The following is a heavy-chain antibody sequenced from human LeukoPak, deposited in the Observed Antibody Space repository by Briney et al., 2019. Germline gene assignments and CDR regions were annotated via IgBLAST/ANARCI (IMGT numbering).Heavy chain of an antibody. CDR1: GYTFTSYD. J-gene: IGHJ4*02. Sequence: ASVKVSCKASGYTFTSYDINWVRQATGQGLEWMGWMNPNSGNTGYAQKFQGRVTMTRNTSISTAYMELSSLRSEDTAVYYCARGGSDYGDYVGNYWGQGTLVTVSS. V-gene: IGHV1-8*01. CDR3: ARGGSDYGDYVGNY. D-gene: IGHD4-17*01. CDR2: MNPNSGNT.